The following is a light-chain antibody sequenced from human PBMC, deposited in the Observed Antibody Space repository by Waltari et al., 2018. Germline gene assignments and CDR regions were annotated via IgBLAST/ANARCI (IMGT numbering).Light chain of an antibody. CDR2: GAS. V-gene: IGKV1-6*01. CDR3: LQDETYPLT. CDR1: QDIGND. J-gene: IGKJ4*01. Sequence: AIQMTQSPSSLSASVGDRVTIVCRASQDIGNDLGWYQQKSGKAPKLLIYGASSLQSGVPSRFGGSGSGTEFTLTISSLQPEDFATYYCLQDETYPLTFGGGTKVDIK.